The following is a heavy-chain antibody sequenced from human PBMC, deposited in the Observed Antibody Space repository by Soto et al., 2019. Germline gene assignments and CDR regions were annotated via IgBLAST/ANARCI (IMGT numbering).Heavy chain of an antibody. J-gene: IGHJ6*02. CDR3: AKDPSSGWEPLRGYYYYYGMDV. Sequence: SLRLYCAASGFTFSSYGMHWVRQAPGTGLEWVAVISYDGSNKYYADSVKGRFTISRDNSKNTLYLQMNSLRAEDTAVYYCAKDPSSGWEPLRGYYYYYGMDVWGQGTTVTVSS. D-gene: IGHD1-26*01. V-gene: IGHV3-30*18. CDR1: GFTFSSYG. CDR2: ISYDGSNK.